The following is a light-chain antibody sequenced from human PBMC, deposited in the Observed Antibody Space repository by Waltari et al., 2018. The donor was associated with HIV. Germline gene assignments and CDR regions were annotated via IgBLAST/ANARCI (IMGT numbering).Light chain of an antibody. V-gene: IGKV1-6*02. CDR3: LQDYNYPRT. J-gene: IGKJ2*01. Sequence: AIQMTQSPSSLSASIGDRVTITCRASQGIRNDLDWYQQQPGKAPKLLISGASSLQTGVPSRFSGSGSDTDFTLTIDNLQPEDFATYYCLQDYNYPRTFGQGTRLEIK. CDR2: GAS. CDR1: QGIRND.